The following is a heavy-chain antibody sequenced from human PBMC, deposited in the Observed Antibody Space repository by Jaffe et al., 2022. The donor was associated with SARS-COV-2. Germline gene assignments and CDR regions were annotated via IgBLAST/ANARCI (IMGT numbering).Heavy chain of an antibody. Sequence: EVQLVESGGGLVQPGRSLRLSCAASGFTFDDYAMHWVRQAPGKGLEWVSGISWNSGSIGYADSVKGRFTISRDNAKNSLYLQMNSLRAEDTALYYCAKDRAKWLVLSVFDYWGQGTLVTVSS. CDR1: GFTFDDYA. D-gene: IGHD6-19*01. V-gene: IGHV3-9*01. CDR3: AKDRAKWLVLSVFDY. J-gene: IGHJ4*02. CDR2: ISWNSGSI.